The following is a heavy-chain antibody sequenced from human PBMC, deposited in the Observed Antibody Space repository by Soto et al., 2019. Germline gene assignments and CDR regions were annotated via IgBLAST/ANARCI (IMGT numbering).Heavy chain of an antibody. D-gene: IGHD3-10*01. CDR1: GFSLTTAGVG. V-gene: IGHV2-5*02. Sequence: QMNLKESGPTLVKPTQTLTLTCSFSGFSLTTAGVGVGWVRQSRGEALEWLALIYWDDDERYSPSLKTRLTITKDTAKNQVVLNMTNMAPVDTATYYCAHSRNLITEDAQVGDFDYWGQGTLVTVSS. J-gene: IGHJ4*02. CDR2: IYWDDDE. CDR3: AHSRNLITEDAQVGDFDY.